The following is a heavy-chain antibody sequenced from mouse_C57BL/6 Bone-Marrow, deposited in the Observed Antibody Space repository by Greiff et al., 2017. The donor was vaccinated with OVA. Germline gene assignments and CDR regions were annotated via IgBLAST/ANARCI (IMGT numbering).Heavy chain of an antibody. CDR2: IYPGDGDT. D-gene: IGHD2-3*01. CDR1: GYAFSSSW. V-gene: IGHV1-82*01. Sequence: VQLQQSGPELVKPGASVKISCKASGYAFSSSWLNWVKQRPGKGLEWIGRIYPGDGDTNYNGKFKGKATLTVDKSSSTAYMQLSSLTSEDSAVYSGARHEDGYYASYFDYWGQGTTLTVSS. J-gene: IGHJ2*01. CDR3: ARHEDGYYASYFDY.